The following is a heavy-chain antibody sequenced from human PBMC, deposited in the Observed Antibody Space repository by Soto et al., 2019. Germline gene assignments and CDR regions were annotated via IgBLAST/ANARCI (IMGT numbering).Heavy chain of an antibody. CDR3: ARNGTYSSTLSQYSGTDV. CDR2: IVPMFGTP. Sequence: QVQLVQSGAEVKEPGSSVKVSCKASGGTFADFIMNWVRQTPGQGLEWMGGIVPMFGTPTYAEKFKGRVTISATGSTSTAYMELTSLRSEDTAVYYCARNGTYSSTLSQYSGTDVWGQGTTVTVS. J-gene: IGHJ6*02. V-gene: IGHV1-69*01. CDR1: GGTFADFI. D-gene: IGHD6-19*01.